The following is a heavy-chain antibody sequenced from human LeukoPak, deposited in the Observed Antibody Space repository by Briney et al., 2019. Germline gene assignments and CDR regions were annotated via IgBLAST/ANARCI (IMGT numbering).Heavy chain of an antibody. CDR2: ISAYNGNT. Sequence: ASVKVSCKASGYTFTSYGISWVRQAPGRGLEWMGWISAYNGNTNDAQKLQGRVTMTTDTSTSTAYMELRSLRSDDTAVYYCARDRAIVVVPAANADYWGQGTLVTVSS. CDR1: GYTFTSYG. D-gene: IGHD2-2*01. CDR3: ARDRAIVVVPAANADY. J-gene: IGHJ4*02. V-gene: IGHV1-18*01.